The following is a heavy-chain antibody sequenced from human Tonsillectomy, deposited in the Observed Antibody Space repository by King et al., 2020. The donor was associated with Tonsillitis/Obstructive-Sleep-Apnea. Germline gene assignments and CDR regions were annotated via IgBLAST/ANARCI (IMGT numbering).Heavy chain of an antibody. CDR2: IYSGGST. V-gene: IGHV3-53*01. J-gene: IGHJ4*02. D-gene: IGHD4-17*01. Sequence: VQLVESGGGLIQPGGSLRLSCAASGFTVSSNYMSWVRQAPGKGLEWVSVIYSGGSTYYADSVKGRFTISRDNSKNTLYLQMNNLRAEDTAVYYCALSTVTTAWFDYWGQGTLVTVSS. CDR3: ALSTVTTAWFDY. CDR1: GFTVSSNY.